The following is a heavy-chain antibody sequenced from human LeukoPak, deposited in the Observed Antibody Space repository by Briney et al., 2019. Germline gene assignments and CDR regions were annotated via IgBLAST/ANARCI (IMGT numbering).Heavy chain of an antibody. J-gene: IGHJ3*02. Sequence: SETLSLTCTVSGGSISSYYWSWIRQPPGKGLEWIGYIYYSGSTNYNPSLKSRVTISVDTSKNQFSLKLSSVTAADTAVYYCARSHPLTMVRGVMFDDAFDIWGQGTMVTVSS. CDR1: GGSISSYY. CDR2: IYYSGST. CDR3: ARSHPLTMVRGVMFDDAFDI. D-gene: IGHD3-10*01. V-gene: IGHV4-59*01.